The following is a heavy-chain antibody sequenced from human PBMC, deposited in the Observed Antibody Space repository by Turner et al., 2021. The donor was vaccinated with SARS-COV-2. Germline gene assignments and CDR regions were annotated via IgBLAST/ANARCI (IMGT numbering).Heavy chain of an antibody. Sequence: QVQLVVSGGCVVQPWRSLRLSCSASGFPFSTYGVHWVRQAPGKGLEWVALRWDEGSNKYYADSMKGRFTISRDNSKNTMYMQMNSLRAEDTAVYYCARDKGEGSSGWLIHSGSYYFDYWGQGTLVTVSS. V-gene: IGHV3-33*01. J-gene: IGHJ4*02. CDR2: RWDEGSNK. D-gene: IGHD6-19*01. CDR3: ARDKGEGSSGWLIHSGSYYFDY. CDR1: GFPFSTYG.